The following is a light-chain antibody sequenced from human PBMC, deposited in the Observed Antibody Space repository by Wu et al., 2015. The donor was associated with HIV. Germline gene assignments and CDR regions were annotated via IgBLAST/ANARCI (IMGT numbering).Light chain of an antibody. V-gene: IGKV1-39*01. J-gene: IGKJ1*01. CDR1: QSISHY. CDR2: AAS. Sequence: DIQMTQALSSLSASVGDRVTITCRASQSISHYLHWYQQKPGEAPKLLIYAASNLKSGVPSRFSGSGSGTDFTLTISSLQPDDLATYFCQQSSTTIRTFGQGTKVE. CDR3: QQSSTTIRT.